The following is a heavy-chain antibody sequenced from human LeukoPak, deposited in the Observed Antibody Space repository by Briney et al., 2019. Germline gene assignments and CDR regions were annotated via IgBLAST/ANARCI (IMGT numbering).Heavy chain of an antibody. Sequence: GRSLRLSCAASGFTFSIYGMHWVRQAPGKGLEWVAVIWNDGSNAYYADSAKGRFIISRDNSKNKMYLQMNSLRIEDTAVYYCARDKAQYYYFDYWGQGTLVTVSS. CDR2: IWNDGSNA. V-gene: IGHV3-33*08. J-gene: IGHJ4*02. D-gene: IGHD3-10*01. CDR1: GFTFSIYG. CDR3: ARDKAQYYYFDY.